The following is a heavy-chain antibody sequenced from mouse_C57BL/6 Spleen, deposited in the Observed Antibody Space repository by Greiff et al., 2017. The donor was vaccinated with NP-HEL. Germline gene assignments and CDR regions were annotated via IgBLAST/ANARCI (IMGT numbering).Heavy chain of an antibody. J-gene: IGHJ4*01. Sequence: EVKLVESGGDLVKPGGSLKLSCAASGFTFSSYGMSWVRQTPDKRLEWVATISSGGSYTYYPDSVKGRFTISRDNAKNTLYLQMSSLKSEDTAMYYCAREGITTAMDYWGQGTSVTVSS. CDR2: ISSGGSYT. CDR3: AREGITTAMDY. CDR1: GFTFSSYG. V-gene: IGHV5-6*01. D-gene: IGHD1-1*01.